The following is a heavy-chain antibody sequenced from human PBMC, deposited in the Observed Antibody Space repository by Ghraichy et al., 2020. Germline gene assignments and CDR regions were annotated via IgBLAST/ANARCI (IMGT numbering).Heavy chain of an antibody. D-gene: IGHD5-18*01. CDR1: GYTYTAYY. J-gene: IGHJ4*02. Sequence: ASVKVSCKASGYTYTAYYIHWVRQAPGQGLEWMGWINPKNGDTNYAQRFQGWVTMTSDTSINTVYLELSGLQSDDTAVYYWARISDTVLWRESVDYWGQGTLVTVSS. CDR2: INPKNGDT. CDR3: ARISDTVLWRESVDY. V-gene: IGHV1-2*04.